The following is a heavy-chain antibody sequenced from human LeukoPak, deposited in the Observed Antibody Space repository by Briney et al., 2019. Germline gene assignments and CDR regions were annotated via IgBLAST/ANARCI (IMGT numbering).Heavy chain of an antibody. CDR3: ARDLVRGRRKWENNGMDV. D-gene: IGHD1-26*01. J-gene: IGHJ6*02. CDR1: GYTFTNYG. CDR2: IIVYNGNT. Sequence: ASVKVSCKASGYTFTNYGICWVRQAPGQGLEWMGYIIVYNGNTNYAQNFQGRVTMTTDTCKNTAYMELRSMRSDDTAVYYCARDLVRGRRKWENNGMDVWGQGTRVTVSS. V-gene: IGHV1-18*01.